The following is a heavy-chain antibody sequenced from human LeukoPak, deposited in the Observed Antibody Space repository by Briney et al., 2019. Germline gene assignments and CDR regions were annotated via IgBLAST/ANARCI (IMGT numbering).Heavy chain of an antibody. V-gene: IGHV4-39*07. Sequence: SETLSLTCTVSGGSISSSSYYWGWIRQPPGKGLEWIGSIYYSGSTYYNPSLKSRVTISVDTSKNQFSLKLSSVTAADTAVYYCASSPGPLSGWYSWGQGTLVTVSS. CDR2: IYYSGST. J-gene: IGHJ4*02. CDR1: GGSISSSSYY. D-gene: IGHD6-19*01. CDR3: ASSPGPLSGWYS.